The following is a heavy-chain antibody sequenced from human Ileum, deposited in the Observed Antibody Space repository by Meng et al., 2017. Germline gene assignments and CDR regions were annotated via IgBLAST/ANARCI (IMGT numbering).Heavy chain of an antibody. CDR2: ISGGGHST. V-gene: IGHV3-23*04. D-gene: IGHD3-3*02. Sequence: VQLGESGGGVVQPGRSLRLSCAAPGFTFSSYAMSWVRQAPGKGLEWVSGISGGGHSTYYADSVKGRFTISRDNSKNTLYLQMNSLRAEDTAVYYCTTFYAGYWGQGTLVTVSS. J-gene: IGHJ4*02. CDR3: TTFYAGY. CDR1: GFTFSSYA.